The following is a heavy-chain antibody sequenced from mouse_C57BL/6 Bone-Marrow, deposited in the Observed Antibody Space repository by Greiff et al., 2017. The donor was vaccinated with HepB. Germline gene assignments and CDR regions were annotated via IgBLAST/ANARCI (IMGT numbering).Heavy chain of an antibody. CDR2: IYPGDGDT. CDR3: ARFEFPNWDIDY. V-gene: IGHV1-80*01. CDR1: GYAFSSYW. J-gene: IGHJ2*01. Sequence: QVQLQQSGAELVKPGASVKISCKASGYAFSSYWMNWVKQRPGKGLEWIGQIYPGDGDTNYNGKFKGKATLTADKSSSTAYMQLSSLTSEDSAVYFCARFEFPNWDIDYWGQGTTLTVSS. D-gene: IGHD4-1*01.